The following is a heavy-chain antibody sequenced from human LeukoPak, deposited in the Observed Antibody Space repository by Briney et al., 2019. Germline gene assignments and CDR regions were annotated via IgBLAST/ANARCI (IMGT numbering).Heavy chain of an antibody. CDR2: IYYSGST. CDR3: ARARPKYSGYDYWFDP. J-gene: IGHJ5*02. V-gene: IGHV4-59*01. D-gene: IGHD5-12*01. CDR1: GGSISSYC. Sequence: SETLSLTCTVSGGSISSYCWSWIRQPPGKGLERIGYIYYSGSTNYNPSLKSRVTISVDTSKNQFSLKLSSVTAADTAVYYCARARPKYSGYDYWFDPWGQGTLVTVSS.